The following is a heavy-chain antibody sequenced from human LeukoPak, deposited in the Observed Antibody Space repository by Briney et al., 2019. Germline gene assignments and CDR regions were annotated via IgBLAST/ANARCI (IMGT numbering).Heavy chain of an antibody. CDR1: GGSLRRNRYY. CDR3: ARHPTVVRYFDL. J-gene: IGHJ2*01. V-gene: IGHV4-39*01. Sequence: SETLPLTLPVCGGSLRRNRYYWHWLRQPPGKGLEWIGSVYYSGSTYSNPSLKSRVTISVDTSKNQFSLKLSSVTAADTSVYYCARHPTVVRYFDLWGRGALVTVSS. CDR2: VYYSGST. D-gene: IGHD4-23*01.